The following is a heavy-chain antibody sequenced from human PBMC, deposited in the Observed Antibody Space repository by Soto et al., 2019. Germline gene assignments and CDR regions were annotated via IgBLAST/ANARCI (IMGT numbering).Heavy chain of an antibody. D-gene: IGHD3-10*01. J-gene: IGHJ6*02. V-gene: IGHV6-1*01. CDR3: AGVTWFRSMDV. CDR2: IYYRSTWSF. CDR1: GDSVSSNTAA. Sequence: SQTLSLTCAISGDSVSSNTAAWNWISQSLSRGLEWLGRIYYRSTWSFDYALSVRSRITIAPDTSKNQFSLHLDSLTPEDTALYYCAGVTWFRSMDVWGQGTPVTVSS.